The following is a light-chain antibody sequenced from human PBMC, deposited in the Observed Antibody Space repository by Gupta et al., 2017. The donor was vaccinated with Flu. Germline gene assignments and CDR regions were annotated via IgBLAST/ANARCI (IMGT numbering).Light chain of an antibody. V-gene: IGLV2-8*01. Sequence: TSSDVGGYNYVSWYQQHPGKAPKVMIYEVRKRPSGVPDSFSGSKSGNTASLTVSGLQAEDEADYYCSSYAGSNNYVFGTGTRVTVL. J-gene: IGLJ1*01. CDR1: SSDVGGYNY. CDR3: SSYAGSNNYV. CDR2: EVR.